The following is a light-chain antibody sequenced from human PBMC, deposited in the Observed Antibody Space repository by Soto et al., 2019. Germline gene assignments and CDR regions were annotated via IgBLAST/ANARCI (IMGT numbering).Light chain of an antibody. J-gene: IGLJ1*01. Sequence: QPVLTQSPSASASLGASVKLTCTLSSGHSSYAIAWHQQQPEKGPRYLMKTNSDGSHSKGDGIPDRFSGSSSGAERYLTISSLQSEDEADYYCQTWGTGNDVFGTGTQLTVL. V-gene: IGLV4-69*01. CDR2: TNSDGSH. CDR3: QTWGTGNDV. CDR1: SGHSSYA.